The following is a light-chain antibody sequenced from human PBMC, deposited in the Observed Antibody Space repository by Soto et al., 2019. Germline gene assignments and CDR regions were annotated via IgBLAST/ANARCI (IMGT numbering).Light chain of an antibody. CDR2: EVS. J-gene: IGLJ2*01. Sequence: QSVLTQPASVSGSPGQSITISCTGTSSDIGGYNYVSWYQQHPGKAPQLMIFEVSDRPSGVSHRFSGSKSGNTASLTISGLQADDEAHYYCSSYTSDSTVVFGGGTKLTVL. V-gene: IGLV2-14*01. CDR3: SSYTSDSTVV. CDR1: SSDIGGYNY.